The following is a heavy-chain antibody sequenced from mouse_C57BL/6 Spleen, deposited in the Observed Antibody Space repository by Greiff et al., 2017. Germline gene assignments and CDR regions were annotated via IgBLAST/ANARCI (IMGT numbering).Heavy chain of an antibody. CDR1: GYTFTSYW. V-gene: IGHV1-64*01. D-gene: IGHD2-4*01. CDR2: IPPNSGST. CDR3: ARYDDYDGGLAY. J-gene: IGHJ3*01. Sequence: QLQQPGAELVKPGASVKLSCKASGYTFTSYWMHWVKQRPGQGLEWIGMIPPNSGSTNYNEKFKSKATLTVDKSSSTAYMQLSSLTSEDSAVYDCARYDDYDGGLAYWGQGTLVTVSA.